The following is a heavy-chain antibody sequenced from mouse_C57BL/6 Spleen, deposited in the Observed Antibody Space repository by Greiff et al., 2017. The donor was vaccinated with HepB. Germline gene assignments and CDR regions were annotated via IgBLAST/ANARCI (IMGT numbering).Heavy chain of an antibody. CDR1: GYTFTSYW. D-gene: IGHD3-3*01. CDR3: AEGSGLSYYAMDY. J-gene: IGHJ4*01. Sequence: QVQLKQPGAELVKPGASVKVSCKASGYTFTSYWMHWVKQRPGQGLEWIGRIHPSDSDTNYNQKFKGKATLTVDKSSSTAYMQLSSLTSEDSAVYYCAEGSGLSYYAMDYWGQGTSVTVSS. V-gene: IGHV1-74*01. CDR2: IHPSDSDT.